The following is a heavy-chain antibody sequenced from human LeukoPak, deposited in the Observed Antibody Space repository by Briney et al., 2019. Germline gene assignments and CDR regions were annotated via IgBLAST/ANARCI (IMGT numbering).Heavy chain of an antibody. CDR3: ATDLFSTYGSGSYFDAFDI. Sequence: ASVKVSCKVSGYTLTELSMHWVRQAPGKGLEWMGGFDPEDGETIYAQKFQGRVTMTEDTSTDTAYMELSSLRSEDTAVYYCATDLFSTYGSGSYFDAFDIWGQGTMVTVSS. V-gene: IGHV1-24*01. CDR1: GYTLTELS. D-gene: IGHD3-10*01. CDR2: FDPEDGET. J-gene: IGHJ3*02.